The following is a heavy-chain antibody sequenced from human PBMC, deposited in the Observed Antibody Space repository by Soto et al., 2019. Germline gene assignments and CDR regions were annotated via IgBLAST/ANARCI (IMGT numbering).Heavy chain of an antibody. V-gene: IGHV4-30-4*01. Sequence: QVQLQESGPGLVKPSQTLSLTCTVSGGSISSGDYYWSWIRQRPGKGLEWIGYIYYSGSTYYNPSLKSRVTISVDASKNQFPLKLSSVSAADTAVYYCARAPHYYDSSGSDAFDIWGQGTMVTVSS. CDR1: GGSISSGDYY. CDR3: ARAPHYYDSSGSDAFDI. CDR2: IYYSGST. D-gene: IGHD3-22*01. J-gene: IGHJ3*02.